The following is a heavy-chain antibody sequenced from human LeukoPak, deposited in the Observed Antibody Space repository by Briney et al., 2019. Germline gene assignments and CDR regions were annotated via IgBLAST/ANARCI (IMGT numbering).Heavy chain of an antibody. J-gene: IGHJ4*02. CDR2: IKSKTDGGTT. D-gene: IGHD3-10*01. CDR3: TTVRYYYGSGSSSLTFDY. Sequence: GGSLRLSCAASGFTFSNSWMSWVRQAPGKGLEWVGRIKSKTDGGTTDYAAPGRGRFTISRDNSKNTLYLPMNSMKTEDTAVYYCTTVRYYYGSGSSSLTFDYWGQGTLVTVSS. V-gene: IGHV3-15*01. CDR1: GFTFSNSW.